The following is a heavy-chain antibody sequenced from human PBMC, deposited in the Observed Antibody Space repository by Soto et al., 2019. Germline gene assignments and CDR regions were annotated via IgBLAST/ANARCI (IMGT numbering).Heavy chain of an antibody. CDR3: ARHRTSGYGHLTFNF. J-gene: IGHJ4*02. CDR2: IYPGDSDT. Sequence: GESLKISCQGSGYTFTNHWIGWVRQMPGKHLELMEIIYPGDSDTRYSPSFQGQVTISVDKSISTAYLQWSSLKASDTAIYFCARHRTSGYGHLTFNFWGQGTPVTVSS. D-gene: IGHD5-12*01. CDR1: GYTFTNHW. V-gene: IGHV5-51*01.